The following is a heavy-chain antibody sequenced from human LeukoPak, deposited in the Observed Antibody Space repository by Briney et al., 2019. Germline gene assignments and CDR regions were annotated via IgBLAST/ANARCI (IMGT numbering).Heavy chain of an antibody. Sequence: PGGSLRLSCAASGFTFSSYGMHWVRQAPGKGLEWVAVISYDGSNKYYADSVKGRFTISRDNSKNTLYLQMNSLRAEDTAVYYCASYRVGATRRAFDYWGQGTLVTVSS. CDR1: GFTFSSYG. D-gene: IGHD1-26*01. CDR2: ISYDGSNK. J-gene: IGHJ4*02. CDR3: ASYRVGATRRAFDY. V-gene: IGHV3-30*03.